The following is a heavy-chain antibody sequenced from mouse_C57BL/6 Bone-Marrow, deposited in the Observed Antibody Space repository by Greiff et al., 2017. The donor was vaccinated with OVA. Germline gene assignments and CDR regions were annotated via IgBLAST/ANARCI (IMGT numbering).Heavy chain of an antibody. V-gene: IGHV1-59*01. CDR3: ACPVYYGSSPFAY. CDR1: GYTFTSYW. CDR2: IDPSDSYT. Sequence: QVQLQQPGAELVRPGTSVKLSCKASGYTFTSYWMHWVKQRPGQGLEWIGVIDPSDSYTNYNQKFKGKATLTVDTSSSTAYMQLSSLTSEDSAVYYCACPVYYGSSPFAYWGQGTLVTVSA. D-gene: IGHD1-1*01. J-gene: IGHJ3*01.